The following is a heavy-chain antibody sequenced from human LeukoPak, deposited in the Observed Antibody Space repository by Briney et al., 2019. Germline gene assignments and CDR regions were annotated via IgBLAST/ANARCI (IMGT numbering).Heavy chain of an antibody. CDR2: IYYSGST. Sequence: PSETLSLTCTVSGGSISSSSYYWGWIRQPPGKGLEWIGSIYYSGSTYYNPSLKSRVTISVDTAKNQFSLKLSSVTAADTAVYYCAREAGYFDYWGQGTLVTVSS. V-gene: IGHV4-39*07. CDR3: AREAGYFDY. CDR1: GGSISSSSYY. J-gene: IGHJ4*02.